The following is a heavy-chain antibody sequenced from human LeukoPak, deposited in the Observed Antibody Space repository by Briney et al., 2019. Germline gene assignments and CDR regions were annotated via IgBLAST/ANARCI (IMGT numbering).Heavy chain of an antibody. Sequence: ASVKVSCKASGGTFSSYAISWVRQAPGQGLEWMGGIIPIFGTANYAQKFQGRVTITADESTSTAYMELSSLRAEDTAVYYCARDYGDYWESSFDYWGQGTLVTVSS. CDR2: IIPIFGTA. CDR3: ARDYGDYWESSFDY. CDR1: GGTFSSYA. V-gene: IGHV1-69*13. D-gene: IGHD4-17*01. J-gene: IGHJ4*02.